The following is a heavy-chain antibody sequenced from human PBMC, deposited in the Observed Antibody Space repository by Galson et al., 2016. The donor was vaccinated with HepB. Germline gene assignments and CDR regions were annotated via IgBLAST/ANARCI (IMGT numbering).Heavy chain of an antibody. CDR3: ARSGGDRGSAFDI. D-gene: IGHD2-21*02. CDR1: GGTFSSYA. Sequence: SVKVSCKASGGTFSSYAINWVRQAPGQGLEWMGGIIPIFSSLGHAQKFQARVTLTADTSSNTAYMELSSLRSEDTAVYYCARSGGDRGSAFDIWGQGTMVTVSS. CDR2: IIPIFSSL. V-gene: IGHV1-69*06. J-gene: IGHJ3*02.